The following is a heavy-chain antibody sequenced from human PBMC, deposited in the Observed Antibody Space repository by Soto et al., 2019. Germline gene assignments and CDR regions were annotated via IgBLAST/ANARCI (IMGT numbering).Heavy chain of an antibody. CDR3: ARGLPGGMDV. J-gene: IGHJ6*02. CDR2: ISVAGDT. Sequence: EVQLVESGGGLVQPGGSLRLSCAASGFTFSRYDIHWVRQGKGKGLEWVSGISVAGDTYYPGSVKGRFTISRENAKNSLYLQMNNLRAGDTAVYYYARGLPGGMDVWGQGTTVTVSS. V-gene: IGHV3-13*01. CDR1: GFTFSRYD.